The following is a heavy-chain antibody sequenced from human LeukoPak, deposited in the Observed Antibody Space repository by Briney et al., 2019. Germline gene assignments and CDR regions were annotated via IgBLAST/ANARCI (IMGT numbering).Heavy chain of an antibody. Sequence: GSSVKVSCKASGGTFSSYAISWVRQAPGQGLEWMGRINPNSGGTNYAQKFQGRVTMTRDTSISTAYMELSRLRSDDTAVYYCARGSKKTILGPSGAFDIWGQGTMVTVSS. CDR2: INPNSGGT. CDR3: ARGSKKTILGPSGAFDI. CDR1: GGTFSSYA. D-gene: IGHD3-9*01. V-gene: IGHV1-2*06. J-gene: IGHJ3*02.